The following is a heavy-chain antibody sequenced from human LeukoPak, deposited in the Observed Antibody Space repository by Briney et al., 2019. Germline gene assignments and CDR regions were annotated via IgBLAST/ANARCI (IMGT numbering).Heavy chain of an antibody. CDR1: GFTFSSYA. J-gene: IGHJ5*02. Sequence: PGGSLRLSCAASGFTFSSYAVSWVRQAPGKGLEWVSAISGSGGSTYYADSVKGRFTISRDNSKNTLYLQMNSLRAEDTAVYYCARTVWFGESLNWFDPWGQGTLVTVSS. CDR3: ARTVWFGESLNWFDP. V-gene: IGHV3-23*01. CDR2: ISGSGGST. D-gene: IGHD3-10*01.